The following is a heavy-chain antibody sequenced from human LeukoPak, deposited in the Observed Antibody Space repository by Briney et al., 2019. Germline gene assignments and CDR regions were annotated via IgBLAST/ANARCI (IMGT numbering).Heavy chain of an antibody. Sequence: PSETLSLTCTVSGGSISTYYWSWIRQPPGKGLEWIGYIQYSASTNYKYNPSLKSRVTISIDTSKNQFSLKLSSVTAADTAVYYCARFNSGSYQHYFDYWGQGTLVTVSS. CDR2: IQYSAST. CDR1: GGSISTYY. CDR3: ARFNSGSYQHYFDY. V-gene: IGHV4-59*12. J-gene: IGHJ4*02. D-gene: IGHD1-26*01.